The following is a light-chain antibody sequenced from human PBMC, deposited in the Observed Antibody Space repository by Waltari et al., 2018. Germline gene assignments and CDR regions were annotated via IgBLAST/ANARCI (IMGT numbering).Light chain of an antibody. CDR2: GAS. J-gene: IGKJ1*01. Sequence: EIVMTQSPATLSVSPGERATLSCRASQSVSSNLAWYQQKPGQAPRLLIYGASTRATGIPARFSGSGSGTEFTLTISSMQSEDFAVYYCQQYNNWPRVSWTFGQGTKVEIK. V-gene: IGKV3-15*01. CDR3: QQYNNWPRVSWT. CDR1: QSVSSN.